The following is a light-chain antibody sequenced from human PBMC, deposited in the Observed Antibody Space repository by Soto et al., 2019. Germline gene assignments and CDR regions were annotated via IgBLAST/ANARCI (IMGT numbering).Light chain of an antibody. CDR2: SAS. Sequence: EIVMTQSPSTLSLSPVGGATLSCRASQSISYTLAWYQQKPGQAPRLLIYSASRRATGFPGRFSGSGSGTDFTLTISSLQSEDLAVYYCQQYNNWPWTFGQGTKVDIK. J-gene: IGKJ1*01. V-gene: IGKV3-15*01. CDR1: QSISYT. CDR3: QQYNNWPWT.